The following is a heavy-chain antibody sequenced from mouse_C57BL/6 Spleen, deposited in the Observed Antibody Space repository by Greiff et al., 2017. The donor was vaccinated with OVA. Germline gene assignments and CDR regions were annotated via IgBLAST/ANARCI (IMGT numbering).Heavy chain of an antibody. CDR3: ARLEITTVVAKDY. CDR1: GYTFTSYG. CDR2: IYPRSGNT. J-gene: IGHJ2*01. V-gene: IGHV1-81*01. D-gene: IGHD1-1*01. Sequence: QVQLKQSGAELARPGASVKLSCKASGYTFTSYGISWVKQRPGQGLEWIGEIYPRSGNTYYNEKFKGKATLTADKSSSTAYMELRSLTSEDSAVYFCARLEITTVVAKDYWGQGTTLTVSS.